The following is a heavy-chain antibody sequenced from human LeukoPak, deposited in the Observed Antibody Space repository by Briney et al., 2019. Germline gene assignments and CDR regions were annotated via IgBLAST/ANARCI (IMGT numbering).Heavy chain of an antibody. CDR2: ISYDGSNK. D-gene: IGHD7-27*01. J-gene: IGHJ4*02. V-gene: IGHV3-30*03. Sequence: GRSLRLSCAASGFTFSSYGMHWVRQAPGKGLEWVALISYDGSNKYYADSVKGRFTISRDNSKNTLYLQMNSLRGEDTAVYYCARALGNSTGDYWGQGTLVTVSS. CDR1: GFTFSSYG. CDR3: ARALGNSTGDY.